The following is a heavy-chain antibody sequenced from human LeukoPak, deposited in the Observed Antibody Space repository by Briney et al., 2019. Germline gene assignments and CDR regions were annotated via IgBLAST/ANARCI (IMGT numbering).Heavy chain of an antibody. CDR3: ARVLGAPYFDF. CDR2: INTDGSTT. Sequence: GGSLRLSCAASGITFSSYWMHWVRQAPGKGLVWVSRINTDGSTTTYADSVKGRFTISRDNAKNTLYLQLNSLRAEDTAVYYCARVLGAPYFDFWGQGTLVTVSS. CDR1: GITFSSYW. J-gene: IGHJ4*02. D-gene: IGHD1-26*01. V-gene: IGHV3-74*01.